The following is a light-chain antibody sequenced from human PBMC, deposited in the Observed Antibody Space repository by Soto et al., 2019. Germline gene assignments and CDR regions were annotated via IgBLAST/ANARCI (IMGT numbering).Light chain of an antibody. CDR1: QSISSN. J-gene: IGKJ2*01. CDR3: QQYNNWPPYT. Sequence: EIVMTQSPATLSVSPGEGATLSCRASQSISSNLAWYQQKPGQAPRLLIFGASTRATGIPARFSGSGSGTEFTLTINSLQSEDFVVYYCQQYNNWPPYTFGQGTKLEIK. CDR2: GAS. V-gene: IGKV3-15*01.